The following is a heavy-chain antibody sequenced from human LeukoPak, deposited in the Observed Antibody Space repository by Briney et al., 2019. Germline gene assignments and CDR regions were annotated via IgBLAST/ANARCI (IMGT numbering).Heavy chain of an antibody. CDR3: AKEVYDNYFDY. CDR1: GFTFSSYA. J-gene: IGHJ4*02. Sequence: GGSLRLSCAASGFTFSSYAMHWVRQAPGKGLEWVAVISYDGSNKYYADSVKGRFTISRDNSKNTLYLQMNSLRAEDTAVYYCAKEVYDNYFDYWGQGTLVTVSS. V-gene: IGHV3-30*11. CDR2: ISYDGSNK. D-gene: IGHD3-3*01.